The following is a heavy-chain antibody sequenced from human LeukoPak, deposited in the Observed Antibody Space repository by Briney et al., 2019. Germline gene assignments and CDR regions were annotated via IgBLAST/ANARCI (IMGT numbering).Heavy chain of an antibody. CDR2: IFGGGRT. CDR1: RLTANFNY. Sequence: GGSLRLSCVVSRLTANFNYLAWVRQAPGKGLECVSFIFGGGRTYYADSVTGRFTISRDNSHNTLSLQMNSLRADDTAIYYCATQASYYYGSGSHYDSWGQGTLVTVSS. CDR3: ATQASYYYGSGSHYDS. D-gene: IGHD3-10*01. V-gene: IGHV3-66*01. J-gene: IGHJ4*02.